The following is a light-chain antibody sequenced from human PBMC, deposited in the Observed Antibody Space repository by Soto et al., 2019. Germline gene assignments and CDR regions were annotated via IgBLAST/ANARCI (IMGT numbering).Light chain of an antibody. CDR2: GAS. V-gene: IGKV3-15*01. CDR1: QSVSSY. Sequence: EIVFTQSPATLSFSPGERSTPSFRASQSVSSYLAWYQQKPGQTLRLLIYGASTRATGVPARFSGSGSGTEFTLTINSLQSEDFAVYYCQRYNNWPLTFGGGTKVDIK. CDR3: QRYNNWPLT. J-gene: IGKJ4*01.